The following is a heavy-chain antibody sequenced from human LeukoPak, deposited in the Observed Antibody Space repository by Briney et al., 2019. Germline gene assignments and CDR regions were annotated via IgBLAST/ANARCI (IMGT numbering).Heavy chain of an antibody. CDR1: GFIFSDYY. CDR2: ISSSGGIT. V-gene: IGHV3-11*01. CDR3: ARTGGAGSPSDT. J-gene: IGHJ5*02. Sequence: GGSLRLSCAASGFIFSDYYMTWIRQAPGKGLEWVSYISSSGGITYYADSVKGRFTISRDNAKNSRYLEMNSLRDDDTAVYCARTGGAGSPSDTWGQGTLVTVSS. D-gene: IGHD3-10*01.